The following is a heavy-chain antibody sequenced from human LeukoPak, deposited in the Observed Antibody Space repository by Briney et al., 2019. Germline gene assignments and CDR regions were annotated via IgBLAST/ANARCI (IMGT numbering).Heavy chain of an antibody. CDR1: GDSVSSNSAA. Sequence: SQTLSLTCAISGDSVSSNSAAWNWIRQSPSRGLEWLGRTYYGSKWYNDYAVSVKSRITINPDTSKNQFSLQLNSVTPEDTAVYYCARDRNYAVAQPYYYYGMDVWGQGTTVTVSS. V-gene: IGHV6-1*01. J-gene: IGHJ6*02. CDR2: TYYGSKWYN. CDR3: ARDRNYAVAQPYYYYGMDV. D-gene: IGHD6-19*01.